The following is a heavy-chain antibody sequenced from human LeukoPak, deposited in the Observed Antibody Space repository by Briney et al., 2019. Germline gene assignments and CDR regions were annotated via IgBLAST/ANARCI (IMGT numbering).Heavy chain of an antibody. Sequence: SVKVSCKASGYTFTSYDINWVRQAPGQGLEWMGRLIPVLGMSHYAPGFQGRVTLTADRSTNTAYMELDRLTSDDTAVYFCARDRGGGFDLAFFDHWGQGTLVTVSS. CDR1: GYTFTSYD. D-gene: IGHD5-12*01. CDR2: LIPVLGMS. CDR3: ARDRGGGFDLAFFDH. J-gene: IGHJ4*02. V-gene: IGHV1-69*04.